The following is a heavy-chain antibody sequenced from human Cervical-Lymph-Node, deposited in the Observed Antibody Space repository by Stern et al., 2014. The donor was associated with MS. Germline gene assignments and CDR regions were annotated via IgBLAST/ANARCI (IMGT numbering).Heavy chain of an antibody. CDR3: AHTTVTLEEAYGLDV. CDR2: IYWADAK. D-gene: IGHD4-17*01. J-gene: IGHJ6*02. CDR1: GFSLTTDGVG. V-gene: IGHV2-5*02. Sequence: ESGPTLVTPTQTLTLTCTFSGFSLTTDGVGVHWIRQPPGNALEWLAVIYWADAKRYSPFLMSRPPITKVTSKNQVVLTRTNTDPVDTATYSCAHTTVTLEEAYGLDVWGQGTTVTVSS.